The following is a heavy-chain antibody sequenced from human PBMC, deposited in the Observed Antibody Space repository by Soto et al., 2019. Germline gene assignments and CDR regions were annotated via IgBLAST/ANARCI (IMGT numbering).Heavy chain of an antibody. D-gene: IGHD3-10*01. V-gene: IGHV4-34*01. J-gene: IGHJ6*02. CDR3: ARFPPTYGSGSLIDLYYYYGMDV. CDR2: INHSGST. CDR1: GGSFSGYY. Sequence: PSETLSLTCAVYGGSFSGYYWSWIRQPPGKGLEWIGEINHSGSTNYNPSLKSRVTISVDTSKNQFSLKLSSVTAADTAVYYCARFPPTYGSGSLIDLYYYYGMDVWGQGTTVTVSS.